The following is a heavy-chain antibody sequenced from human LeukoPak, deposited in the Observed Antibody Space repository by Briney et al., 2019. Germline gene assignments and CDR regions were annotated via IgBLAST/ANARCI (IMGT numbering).Heavy chain of an antibody. J-gene: IGHJ4*02. CDR2: INPDSGGT. CDR1: GYTFTGSY. Sequence: ASVKVSCKASGYTFTGSYLHWVRQAPGQRLEWMGRINPDSGGTNIAHNFQGRVTMTRDTSISTAYMELSSLRSDDTAMYFCARDPGLMVYAISSTAYYFDYWGQGTLVTVSS. CDR3: ARDPGLMVYAISSTAYYFDY. D-gene: IGHD2-8*01. V-gene: IGHV1-2*06.